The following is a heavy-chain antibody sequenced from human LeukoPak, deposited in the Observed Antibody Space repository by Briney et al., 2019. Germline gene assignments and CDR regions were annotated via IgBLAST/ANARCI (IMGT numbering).Heavy chain of an antibody. CDR1: GGSISSSDYY. CDR3: GTHIRGLDS. V-gene: IGHV4-39*01. CDR2: IYYSGST. D-gene: IGHD2-2*02. Sequence: SETLSLTCTVSGGSISSSDYYWGWIRQPPGKGLEWIGTIYYSGSTYYNPSLKIRVSIFVDTSKNQFSLKRNSVTPAYTAVYHCGTHIRGLDSWGQGTLVTVSS. J-gene: IGHJ4*02.